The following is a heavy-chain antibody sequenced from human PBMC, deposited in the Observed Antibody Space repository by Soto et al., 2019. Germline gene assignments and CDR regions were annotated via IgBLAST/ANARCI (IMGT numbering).Heavy chain of an antibody. CDR2: IGVYNGKT. V-gene: IGHV1-18*04. CDR1: GYTFTKYG. CDR3: SRARYCTSPSCYNHYYYGMDI. Sequence: QEQLVQSGGEVKKPGASVRVSCKASGYTFTKYGITWVRQAPGQGLEWMGWIGVYNGKTNYARKLQGRVIMTADTSASTAYMELRILISDDTAVYYCSRARYCTSPSCYNHYYYGMDIWGQGTTVSVSS. J-gene: IGHJ6*02. D-gene: IGHD2-2*02.